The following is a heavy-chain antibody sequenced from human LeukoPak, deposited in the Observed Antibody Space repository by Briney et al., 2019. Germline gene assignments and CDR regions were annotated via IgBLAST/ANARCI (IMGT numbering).Heavy chain of an antibody. Sequence: GGSLRLSCAASGFTFDDYAMHWVRQAPGKGLEWVSLISWDGGSTYYADSVKGRFTISRDNSKNSLYLQMNSLRAEDTALYYCAKVGVVAGDYYYYYMDVWGKGTTVTVSS. CDR1: GFTFDDYA. CDR2: ISWDGGST. D-gene: IGHD6-19*01. J-gene: IGHJ6*03. V-gene: IGHV3-43D*03. CDR3: AKVGVVAGDYYYYYMDV.